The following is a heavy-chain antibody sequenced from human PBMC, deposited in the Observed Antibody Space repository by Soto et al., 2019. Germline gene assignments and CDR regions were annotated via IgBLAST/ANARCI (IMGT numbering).Heavy chain of an antibody. CDR2: IYYSGST. V-gene: IGHV4-31*03. J-gene: IGHJ4*02. D-gene: IGHD6-13*01. CDR3: ARQGSTGYSSSWYGAFDY. Sequence: QVQLQESGPGLVKPSQTLSLTCTVSGGSISSGGYYWSWIRQHPGKGLEWIGYIYYSGSTDYNPSLQSRVTTSVDTSKNQSSLKLSSVTAADTAVYYCARQGSTGYSSSWYGAFDYWGQGTLVTVSS. CDR1: GGSISSGGYY.